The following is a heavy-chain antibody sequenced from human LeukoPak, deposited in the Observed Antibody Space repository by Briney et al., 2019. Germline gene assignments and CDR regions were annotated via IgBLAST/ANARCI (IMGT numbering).Heavy chain of an antibody. V-gene: IGHV5-51*01. Sequence: HGESLKISCKGSGYSFTSYWIGWVRQMPGKGLEWMGIIYPGDSDTRYNPSFQGQVTISADKSRTTAYLQWSSLKTSDTAMYYCARHSIATFGGASAHPFLHWGQGTLVTVSS. J-gene: IGHJ1*01. CDR2: IYPGDSDT. CDR1: GYSFTSYW. CDR3: ARHSIATFGGASAHPFLH. D-gene: IGHD3-16*01.